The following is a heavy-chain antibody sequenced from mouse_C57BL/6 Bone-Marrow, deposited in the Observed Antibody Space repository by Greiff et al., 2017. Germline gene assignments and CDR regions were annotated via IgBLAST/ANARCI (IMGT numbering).Heavy chain of an antibody. CDR2: IDPSDSET. J-gene: IGHJ2*01. CDR3: ARYLDYYGSSYPYYFDY. D-gene: IGHD1-1*01. Sequence: VQLQQPGAELVRPGSSVKLSCKASGYTFTSYWMHWVKQRPIQGLEWIGNIDPSDSETHYNQKFKDKATLTVDKSSSTAYMQLSSLTSEDSAVYYCARYLDYYGSSYPYYFDYWGQGTTLTVSS. CDR1: GYTFTSYW. V-gene: IGHV1-52*01.